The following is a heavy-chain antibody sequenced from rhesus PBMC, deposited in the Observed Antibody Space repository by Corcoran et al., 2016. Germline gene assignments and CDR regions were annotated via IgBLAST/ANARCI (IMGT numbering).Heavy chain of an antibody. D-gene: IGHD2-2*01. CDR3: ARELDPNGRSLGV. J-gene: IGHJ5-2*02. Sequence: EVQLVESGGGLVQPGGSLRLSCAASGFTFSSFGMSWVRPAPGKGLEWVSYISNSGGTTYYADSVKGRFTFSRDNSKNTLSLQMNSLRAEDTAVYYCARELDPNGRSLGVWGRGLLVTVSS. V-gene: IGHV3S5*01. CDR1: GFTFSSFG. CDR2: ISNSGGTT.